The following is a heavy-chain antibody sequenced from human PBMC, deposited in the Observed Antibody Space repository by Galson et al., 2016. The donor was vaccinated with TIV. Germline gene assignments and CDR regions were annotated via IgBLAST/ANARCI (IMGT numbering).Heavy chain of an antibody. CDR2: IYSDGTT. CDR3: ARDRRFCGDECYLRYYYGMDV. V-gene: IGHV3-66*02. Sequence: SLRLSCAASGFTVSDNYVIWVRQAPGKGLDWVSVIYSDGTTHYAESVKGRFTISRDNSKNTLYLQMHSLRGVDTAVYYCARDRRFCGDECYLRYYYGMDVWGQGTTVIVSS. J-gene: IGHJ6*02. D-gene: IGHD2-21*01. CDR1: GFTVSDNY.